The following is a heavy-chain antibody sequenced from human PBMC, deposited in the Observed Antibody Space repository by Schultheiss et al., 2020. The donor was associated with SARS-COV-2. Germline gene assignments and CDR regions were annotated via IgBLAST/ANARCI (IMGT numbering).Heavy chain of an antibody. CDR3: ARGTHWFDP. Sequence: LRLSCTVSGGSISSYYWSWIRQPPGKGLEWIGYIYYSGSTNYNPSLKSRVTISVDTSKNQFSLKLSSVTAADTAVYYCARGTHWFDPWGQGTLVTVSS. CDR1: GGSISSYY. CDR2: IYYSGST. V-gene: IGHV4-59*08. J-gene: IGHJ5*02.